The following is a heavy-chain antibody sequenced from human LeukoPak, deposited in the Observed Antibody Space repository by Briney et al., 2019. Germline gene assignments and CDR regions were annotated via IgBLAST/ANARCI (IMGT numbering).Heavy chain of an antibody. J-gene: IGHJ4*02. CDR2: IWYDGSNK. Sequence: GGSLRLSCAASGFTFSSYGMHWVRQAPGKGLEWVAVIWYDGSNKYYGDSVKGRFTISRDNSKKTLYLQMNSLRVEDTAVYYCARLVGAAFDYWGQGTLVTVSS. CDR1: GFTFSSYG. D-gene: IGHD1-26*01. V-gene: IGHV3-33*01. CDR3: ARLVGAAFDY.